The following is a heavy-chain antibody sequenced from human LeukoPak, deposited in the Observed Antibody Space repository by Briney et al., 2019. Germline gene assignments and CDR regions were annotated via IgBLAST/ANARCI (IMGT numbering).Heavy chain of an antibody. V-gene: IGHV4-34*01. D-gene: IGHD3-22*01. CDR1: GGSFTDYS. Sequence: SETLSLTCSASGGSFTDYSWTWIRQSPGKGLEWLGAINDYTGDTNYNPSLNSRVSISLEKSKNQFSLELRSVTAADTAVYYCARGRIAKIVVVHSFSYGMDVWGQGTTVAVSS. CDR3: ARGRIAKIVVVHSFSYGMDV. J-gene: IGHJ6*02. CDR2: INDYTGDT.